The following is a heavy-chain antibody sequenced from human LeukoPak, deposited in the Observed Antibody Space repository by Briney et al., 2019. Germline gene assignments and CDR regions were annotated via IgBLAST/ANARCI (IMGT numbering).Heavy chain of an antibody. CDR1: GGSISSSSYY. D-gene: IGHD5-24*01. J-gene: IGHJ4*02. CDR2: IYYSGST. Sequence: PSETLSLTCTVSGGSISSSSYYWGWIRQPPGKGLEWIGSIYYSGSTYYNPSLKSRVTISIDTSKNQFSLKLSSVTAADTAVYYCARLRRDGYSHFDYWGQGTLGTVSS. V-gene: IGHV4-39*07. CDR3: ARLRRDGYSHFDY.